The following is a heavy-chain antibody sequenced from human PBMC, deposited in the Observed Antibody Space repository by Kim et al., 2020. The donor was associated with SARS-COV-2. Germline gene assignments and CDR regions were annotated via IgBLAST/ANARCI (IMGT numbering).Heavy chain of an antibody. Sequence: SETLSLTCAVYGGSFSGYYWSWIRQPPGKGLEWIGEINHSGSTNYNPSLKSRVTISVDTSKNQFSLKLSSVTAEDTAVYYCARGSITMIVVVITPYYYY. CDR2: INHSGST. CDR3: ARGSITMIVVVITPYYYY. D-gene: IGHD3-22*01. V-gene: IGHV4-34*01. J-gene: IGHJ6*03. CDR1: GGSFSGYY.